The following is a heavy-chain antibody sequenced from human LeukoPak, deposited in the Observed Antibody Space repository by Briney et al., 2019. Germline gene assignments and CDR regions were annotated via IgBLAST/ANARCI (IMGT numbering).Heavy chain of an antibody. CDR1: GFTLSSYW. CDR3: ARVIGWDEPFDI. D-gene: IGHD1-26*01. Sequence: GGSLRLSCSASGFTLSSYWMHWARQAPGKGLVWVSRINTDGSSTNYADSVKGRFTFSRDNAKNTLYLQMNSLRAEDTAVYYCARVIGWDEPFDIWGQGTMVTVSS. V-gene: IGHV3-74*01. J-gene: IGHJ3*02. CDR2: INTDGSST.